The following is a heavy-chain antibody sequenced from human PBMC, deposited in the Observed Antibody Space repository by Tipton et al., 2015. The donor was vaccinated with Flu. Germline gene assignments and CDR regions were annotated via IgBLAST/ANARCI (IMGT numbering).Heavy chain of an antibody. J-gene: IGHJ4*02. V-gene: IGHV1-2*02. CDR1: GYTFTDYF. Sequence: QLVQSGAEVKKPGASVKVSCKASGYTFTDYFIHWMRQAPGQGLEWLGWVNPNSGGTNYAQKSQGRVTMTRDTSINIAYVELSSLRSDDTAVYYCARSFSQYFGSGSYHDYWGQGTLVTVSS. CDR2: VNPNSGGT. CDR3: ARSFSQYFGSGSYHDY. D-gene: IGHD3-10*01.